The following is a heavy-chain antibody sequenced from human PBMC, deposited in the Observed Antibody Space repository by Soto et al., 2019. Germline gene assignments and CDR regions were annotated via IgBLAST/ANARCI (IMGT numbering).Heavy chain of an antibody. CDR1: GFTFTSSA. CDR2: IVVGSGNT. CDR3: AAPNLYDSPLYGYSYYYYGMDV. V-gene: IGHV1-58*01. J-gene: IGHJ6*02. Sequence: SVKVSCKASGFTFTSSAVQWVRQARGQRLEWVGWIVVGSGNTNYAQKFQERVTITRDMSTSTAYMELSSLRSEDTAVYYCAAPNLYDSPLYGYSYYYYGMDVWGQGTKVSVS. D-gene: IGHD3-3*01.